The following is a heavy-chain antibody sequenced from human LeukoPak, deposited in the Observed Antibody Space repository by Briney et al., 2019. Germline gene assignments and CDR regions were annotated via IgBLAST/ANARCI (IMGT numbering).Heavy chain of an antibody. CDR2: IRYDGSNK. CDR1: GFTFSSYG. Sequence: GGSLRLSCAASGFTFSSYGMHWVRQAPGRGLKWVAFIRYDGSNKYYADSVKGRFTISRDNSKNTLYLQMNSLRAEDTAVYYCAKVFEAGDRDWFDPWGQGTLVTVSS. D-gene: IGHD7-27*01. CDR3: AKVFEAGDRDWFDP. J-gene: IGHJ5*02. V-gene: IGHV3-30*02.